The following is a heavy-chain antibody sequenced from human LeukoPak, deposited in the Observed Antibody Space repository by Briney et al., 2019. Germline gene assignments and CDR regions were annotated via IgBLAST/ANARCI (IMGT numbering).Heavy chain of an antibody. Sequence: ASVKVSCKASGYTFTSYGISWVRQAPGQGLEWMGWISAYNGNTNYAQKLQGRVTMTRNTSISTAYMELSSLRSEDTAVYYCARSRYYYGSGSCYDYWGQGTLVTVSS. V-gene: IGHV1-18*01. J-gene: IGHJ4*02. CDR1: GYTFTSYG. CDR2: ISAYNGNT. CDR3: ARSRYYYGSGSCYDY. D-gene: IGHD3-10*01.